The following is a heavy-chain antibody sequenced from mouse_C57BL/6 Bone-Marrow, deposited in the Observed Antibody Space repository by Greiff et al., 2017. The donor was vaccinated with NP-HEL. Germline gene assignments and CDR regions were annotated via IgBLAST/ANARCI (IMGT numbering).Heavy chain of an antibody. V-gene: IGHV5-17*01. J-gene: IGHJ3*01. CDR1: GFTFSDYG. Sequence: DVMLVESGGGLVKPGGSLKLSCAASGFTFSDYGMHWVRQAPEKGLEWVAYISSGSSTIYYADTVKGRFTISRDNAKNTLFLQMTSLRSEDTAMYYCARPDYYGNYGFAYWGQGTLVTVSA. D-gene: IGHD2-1*01. CDR2: ISSGSSTI. CDR3: ARPDYYGNYGFAY.